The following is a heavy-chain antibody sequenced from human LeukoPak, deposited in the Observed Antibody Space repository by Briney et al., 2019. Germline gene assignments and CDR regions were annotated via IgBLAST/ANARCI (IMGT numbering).Heavy chain of an antibody. J-gene: IGHJ4*02. CDR3: AKDGKAAGIRYYFDY. D-gene: IGHD6-13*01. CDR2: VSGSGSNT. V-gene: IGHV3-23*01. Sequence: RTGGSLRLSCAASGFTFSSHAMNWVRQAPGKGLEWVSTVSGSGSNTYYADSVQGRFTISRDNSKNTLYLQMNSLRAEDTAVYYCAKDGKAAGIRYYFDYWGQGTLVTVSS. CDR1: GFTFSSHA.